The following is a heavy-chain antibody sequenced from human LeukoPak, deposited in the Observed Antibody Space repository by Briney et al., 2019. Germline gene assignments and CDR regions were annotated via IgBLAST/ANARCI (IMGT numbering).Heavy chain of an antibody. CDR1: GFTFSSYE. D-gene: IGHD5-24*01. CDR3: ARDSRDGYNSRGDY. J-gene: IGHJ4*02. V-gene: IGHV3-48*03. CDR2: ISSSGSTI. Sequence: GGSLRLSCAASGFTFSSYEMNWVRQAPGKGLEWVSYISSSGSTIYYADSVKGRFPISRDNAKNSLYLQMNSLRAEDTAVYYCARDSRDGYNSRGDYWGQGTLVTVSS.